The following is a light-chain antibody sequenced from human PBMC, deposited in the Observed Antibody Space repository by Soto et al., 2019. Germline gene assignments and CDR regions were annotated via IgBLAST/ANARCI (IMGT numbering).Light chain of an antibody. J-gene: IGLJ1*01. Sequence: QSVLTQPPSASGSPGQSLTISCTGTSSDVGFYNFVSWYQQRPGKAPKLVIYEVTKRPSGVPDRFSGSKSGSTASLTVSGLQADDEADYYCASYAGTKLLVFGSGTKLTVL. CDR1: SSDVGFYNF. V-gene: IGLV2-8*01. CDR2: EVT. CDR3: ASYAGTKLLV.